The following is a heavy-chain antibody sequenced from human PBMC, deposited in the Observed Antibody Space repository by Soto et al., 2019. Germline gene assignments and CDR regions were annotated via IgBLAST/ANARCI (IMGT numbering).Heavy chain of an antibody. Sequence: ASVKVSCKASGYTFTGYYMHWVRQAPGQGLEWMGWVNPNSGGTNYAQKFQGWVTMTRDTSISTAYMELSRLRSDDTAVYYCARDSLGYCSSTSCYTRNWFDPWGQGTLVTVSS. CDR2: VNPNSGGT. V-gene: IGHV1-2*04. CDR3: ARDSLGYCSSTSCYTRNWFDP. D-gene: IGHD2-2*01. J-gene: IGHJ5*02. CDR1: GYTFTGYY.